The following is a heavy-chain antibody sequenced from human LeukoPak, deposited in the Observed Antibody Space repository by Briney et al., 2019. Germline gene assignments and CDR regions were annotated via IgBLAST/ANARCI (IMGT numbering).Heavy chain of an antibody. J-gene: IGHJ5*02. CDR1: GYTFTSYG. CDR3: ARDGNYDYVWGSQNWFDP. D-gene: IGHD3-16*01. CDR2: ISAYNGNT. V-gene: IGHV1-18*01. Sequence: GASVKVSCKASGYTFTSYGISWVRQAPGQGLEWMGWISAYNGNTNYAQKLQGRVTMTTDTSTSTAYMELRSLRSDDTAVYYCARDGNYDYVWGSQNWFDPWGQGTLVTVSS.